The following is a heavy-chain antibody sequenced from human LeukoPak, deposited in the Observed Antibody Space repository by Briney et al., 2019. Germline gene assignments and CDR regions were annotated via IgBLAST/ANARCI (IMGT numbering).Heavy chain of an antibody. V-gene: IGHV3-7*01. CDR2: IKLDGSET. CDR1: GFTFSSYW. Sequence: GGSLRLSCAASGFTFSSYWMSWVRQAPGKGLEWVANIKLDGSETNYVDSVKGRFTISRDNAKNTVYLQMNSLRAEDTAVYYCGRDKKYGLDVWGQGTTVTVSS. CDR3: GRDKKYGLDV. J-gene: IGHJ6*02.